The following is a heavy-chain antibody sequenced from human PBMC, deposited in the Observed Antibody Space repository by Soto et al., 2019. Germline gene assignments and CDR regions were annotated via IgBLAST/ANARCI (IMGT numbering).Heavy chain of an antibody. CDR2: INYDGYS. CDR1: GGSITNYY. J-gene: IGHJ6*02. Sequence: QVQLQESGPGLVKPSETLSLTCTVSGGSITNYYCSWFRQPPGKGLEWIGYINYDGYSAYNLSLKRRVTLAVDAYKTQFSVMLASVSATDTAVYDCARHGFGPLHGLVDVWGPGTTVIVSS. CDR3: ARHGFGPLHGLVDV. V-gene: IGHV4-59*08. D-gene: IGHD3-10*01.